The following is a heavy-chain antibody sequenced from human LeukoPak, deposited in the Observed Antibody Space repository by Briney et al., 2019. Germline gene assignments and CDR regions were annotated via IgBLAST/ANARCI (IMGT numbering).Heavy chain of an antibody. CDR2: INPNSGGT. CDR3: ARVWSEYCTTTSCSTFDY. V-gene: IGHV1-2*02. D-gene: IGHD2-2*01. J-gene: IGHJ4*02. CDR1: GYTFIGYF. Sequence: ASVKVSCKASGYTFIGYFMHWVRQAPGQGLEWMGWINPNSGGTNYAQKFLGRVTMTRDTSISTAYMELSRLTSDDSAVYYCARVWSEYCTTTSCSTFDYWGQGTLVTVSS.